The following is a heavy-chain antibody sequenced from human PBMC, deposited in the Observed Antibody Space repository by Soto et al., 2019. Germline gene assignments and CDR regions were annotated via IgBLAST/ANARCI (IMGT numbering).Heavy chain of an antibody. CDR3: ARDRGGYCSGGSCYGTFDY. V-gene: IGHV3-7*03. Sequence: PGGSLRLSCAASGFTFSSYWMSWVRQAPGKGLEWVANIKQDGSEKYYVDSVKGRFTISRDNAKNSLYLQMNSLRAEDTAVYYCARDRGGYCSGGSCYGTFDYWGQGTLVTVSS. CDR1: GFTFSSYW. CDR2: IKQDGSEK. D-gene: IGHD2-15*01. J-gene: IGHJ4*02.